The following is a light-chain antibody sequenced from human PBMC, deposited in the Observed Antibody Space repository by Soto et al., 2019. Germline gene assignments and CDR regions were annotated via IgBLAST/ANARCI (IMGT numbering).Light chain of an antibody. Sequence: DIVMTQSPLSLPVTPGEPASISCRSSQSLLHSNGYNYLDWYLQKPGQSPQLLIYLGSNRASGVPDRFSGSGSGTDFTLKIIRVETEDVGVYYCMQALQTPLTFGGGTKLDIK. CDR3: MQALQTPLT. J-gene: IGKJ4*01. CDR2: LGS. CDR1: QSLLHSNGYNY. V-gene: IGKV2-28*01.